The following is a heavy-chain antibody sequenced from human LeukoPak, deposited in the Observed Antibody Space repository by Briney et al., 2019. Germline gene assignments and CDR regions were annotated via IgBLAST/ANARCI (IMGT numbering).Heavy chain of an antibody. Sequence: SETLSLTCTVSGGSISSRSYSWGWIRQPPGKGLEWIGSIYYSGSTYYNPSLKSRVTISVDTSKNQFSLKLSSVTAADTAVYYCARHGYDSSGWHIPDYWGQGTLVTVSS. V-gene: IGHV4-39*01. D-gene: IGHD6-25*01. CDR1: GGSISSRSYS. CDR3: ARHGYDSSGWHIPDY. J-gene: IGHJ4*02. CDR2: IYYSGST.